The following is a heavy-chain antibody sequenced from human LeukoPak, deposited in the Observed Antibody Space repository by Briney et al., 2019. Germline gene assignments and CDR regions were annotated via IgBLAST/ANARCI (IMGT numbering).Heavy chain of an antibody. CDR3: ARGARTPDC. D-gene: IGHD4-23*01. CDR1: GGSISSGNYY. V-gene: IGHV4-61*01. Sequence: SETLSLTCTVSGGSISSGNYYWSWIRQPPGKDLECIGYIYYSGNINYNPSLKSRVTMSLDTSKNQFSLKLTSATAADTAIYYCARGARTPDCWGQGALVTVSS. J-gene: IGHJ4*02. CDR2: IYYSGNI.